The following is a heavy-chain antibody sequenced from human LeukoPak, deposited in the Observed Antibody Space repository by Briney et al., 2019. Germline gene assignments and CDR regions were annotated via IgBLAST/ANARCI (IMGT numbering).Heavy chain of an antibody. V-gene: IGHV3-21*01. CDR2: ISSSSSYI. CDR1: GFTFSSYS. Sequence: PGGSLRLSCAASGFTFSSYSMNWVRQAPGKGLVWVASISSSSSYIYYADSVKGRFTISRDNATNSLYLQMNSLRAEDTDVYYYAKVPYYYDSSRSLAFDIWGQVTMVNVSS. D-gene: IGHD3-22*01. CDR3: AKVPYYYDSSRSLAFDI. J-gene: IGHJ3*02.